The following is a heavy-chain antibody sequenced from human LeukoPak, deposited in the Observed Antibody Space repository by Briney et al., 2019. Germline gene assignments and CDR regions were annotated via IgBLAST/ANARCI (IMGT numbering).Heavy chain of an antibody. CDR2: IYYSGST. J-gene: IGHJ3*02. V-gene: IGHV4-39*01. Sequence: ASETLSLTCTVSGGSISSSSYYWGWIRQSPGKGLEWIGSIYYSGSTYYNPSLKSRVTISVDTSKNQFSLKLSSVTAADTAVYYCASTHGGAFDIWGQGTMVTVSS. CDR3: ASTHGGAFDI. D-gene: IGHD3-16*01. CDR1: GGSISSSSYY.